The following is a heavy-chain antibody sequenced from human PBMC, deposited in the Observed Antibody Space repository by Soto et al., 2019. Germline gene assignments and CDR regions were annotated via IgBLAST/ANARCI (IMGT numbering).Heavy chain of an antibody. V-gene: IGHV3-33*01. J-gene: IGHJ3*01. D-gene: IGHD2-21*02. CDR2: IWYDGSTK. Sequence: QVQLVESGGGMVQPGRSLRLSCAASGFSFSRYGMHWVRQAPGKGLEWVAVIWYDGSTKYYADSVKGRLTISRDNFKNTLFLKIKSLRAEDTAVYYCARVNRAYCGGDCYVNFWGQGTLVTVSS. CDR3: ARVNRAYCGGDCYVNF. CDR1: GFSFSRYG.